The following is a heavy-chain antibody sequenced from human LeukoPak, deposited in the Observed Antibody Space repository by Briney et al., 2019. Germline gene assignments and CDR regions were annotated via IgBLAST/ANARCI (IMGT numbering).Heavy chain of an antibody. Sequence: ASETLSLTCTVSGGSISSYYWSWIRQPPGKGLEWLGYIYYSGSTNYNPSLKSRVTMSVDTSKNQFSLKLSSVTAADTAVYYCARDEYYDSSGLVVSAFDIWGQGTMVTVSS. V-gene: IGHV4-59*12. J-gene: IGHJ3*02. D-gene: IGHD3-22*01. CDR1: GGSISSYY. CDR2: IYYSGST. CDR3: ARDEYYDSSGLVVSAFDI.